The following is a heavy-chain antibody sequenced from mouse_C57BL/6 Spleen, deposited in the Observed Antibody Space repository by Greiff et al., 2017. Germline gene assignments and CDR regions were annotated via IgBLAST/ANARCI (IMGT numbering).Heavy chain of an antibody. CDR1: GFTFSDYG. CDR2: ISSGRSTI. V-gene: IGHV5-17*01. CDR3: ARILYDYEAMDY. D-gene: IGHD1-1*01. Sequence: DVMLVESGGGLVKPGGSLKLSCAASGFTFSDYGMHWVRQAPEKGLEWVAYISSGRSTIYYADTVKGRFTISRDNAKNTLFLQMTSLRSEDTAMYYCARILYDYEAMDYWGQGTSVTVSS. J-gene: IGHJ4*01.